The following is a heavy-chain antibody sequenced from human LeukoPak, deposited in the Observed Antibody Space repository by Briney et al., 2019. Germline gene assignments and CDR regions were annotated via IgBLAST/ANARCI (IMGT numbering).Heavy chain of an antibody. Sequence: SETLSLTCTVSGGSISSYYWSWIRQPPGKGLEWIGHIYYSGSTNYNPSLKSRVTISVDTSKNQFSLKLSSVTAADTAVYYCAREEMAGAFDIWGQGTMVTVSS. V-gene: IGHV4-59*08. CDR3: AREEMAGAFDI. J-gene: IGHJ3*02. D-gene: IGHD5-24*01. CDR1: GGSISSYY. CDR2: IYYSGST.